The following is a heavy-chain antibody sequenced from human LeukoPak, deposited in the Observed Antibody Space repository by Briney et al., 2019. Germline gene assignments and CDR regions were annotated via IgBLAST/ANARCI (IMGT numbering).Heavy chain of an antibody. CDR1: AGSSSGYS. J-gene: IGHJ4*02. CDR2: TNNSGGP. Sequence: PSPSLSLTCAVFAGSSSGYSWSWICQPPGKGLKWIGETNNSGGPTNNPSPSSRVTISVDASKNQFSLKLSSVTAADTAVYYCARRRYMVRGVSMAKKAYYFDYWGQGTLVTVSS. D-gene: IGHD3-10*01. CDR3: ARRRYMVRGVSMAKKAYYFDY. V-gene: IGHV4-34*01.